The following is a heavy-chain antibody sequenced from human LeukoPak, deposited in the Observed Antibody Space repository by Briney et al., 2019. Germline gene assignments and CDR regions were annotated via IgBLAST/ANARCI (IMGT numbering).Heavy chain of an antibody. CDR2: ISSRSSCI. J-gene: IGHJ4*02. CDR1: GFTFSSYS. Sequence: GGSLRLSCAASGFTFSSYSMNWVGQAPGKGLEWVSSISSRSSCIYYADSVKGRFTISRDNAKNSLYLQMNSLRAEDTAVYYCARDSQIDPRGFGELLYPYYFDYWGQGTLVTVSS. D-gene: IGHD3-10*01. V-gene: IGHV3-21*01. CDR3: ARDSQIDPRGFGELLYPYYFDY.